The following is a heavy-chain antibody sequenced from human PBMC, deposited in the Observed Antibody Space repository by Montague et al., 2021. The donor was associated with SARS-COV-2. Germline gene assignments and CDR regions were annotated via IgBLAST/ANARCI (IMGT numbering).Heavy chain of an antibody. CDR2: IYYSGST. D-gene: IGHD3-3*01. J-gene: IGHJ4*02. CDR3: ARYYYAFWGGYYSHCYVDY. Sequence: SETLSLTCTVSGGSISSYYWSWIRQPPGKGLEWIGYIYYSGSTNYNPSLKSRVTISVDTSKNQFSLKLSSVTAADTAVYYCARYYYAFWGGYYSHCYVDYWGQGTLVTVSS. V-gene: IGHV4-59*01. CDR1: GGSISSYY.